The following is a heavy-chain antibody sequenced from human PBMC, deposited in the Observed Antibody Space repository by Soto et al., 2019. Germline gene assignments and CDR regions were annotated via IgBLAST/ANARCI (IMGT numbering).Heavy chain of an antibody. CDR3: ATANWSHHYFDP. CDR1: GGSFSGYY. Sequence: PSETLSLTCAVYGGSFSGYYWSWIRQPPGKGLEWIGEINHSGSPNYNPSLKSRVTISVDTSKNQFSLKMASVTAADTAVYYCATANWSHHYFDPWGQG. V-gene: IGHV4-34*01. D-gene: IGHD1-1*01. CDR2: INHSGSP. J-gene: IGHJ5*02.